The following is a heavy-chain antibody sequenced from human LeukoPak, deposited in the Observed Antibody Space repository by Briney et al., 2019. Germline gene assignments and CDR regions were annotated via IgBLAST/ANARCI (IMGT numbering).Heavy chain of an antibody. CDR3: ARGGDSSGYLYFDC. CDR1: GGXFSSFY. D-gene: IGHD3-22*01. V-gene: IGHV4-4*07. Sequence: SETLSLTCTVSGGXFSSFYCSWIRQPAGKGLEWIGRIYTSGSTNYSPSLKSRVAMSVDTSKNQFSLKLSSVTAADTAVYYCARGGDSSGYLYFDCWGQGTLVTVSS. CDR2: IYTSGST. J-gene: IGHJ4*02.